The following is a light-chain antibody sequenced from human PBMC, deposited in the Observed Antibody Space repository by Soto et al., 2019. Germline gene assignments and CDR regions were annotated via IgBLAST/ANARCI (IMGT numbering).Light chain of an antibody. CDR3: SSYRSSTTFV. CDR1: SSDVGAYNY. V-gene: IGLV2-14*01. Sequence: QSALTQPASVSGSPGQSITISCTGTSSDVGAYNYVSWYQQYPGKAPKVIIFEVRKRPSGVSNRFSGSKSGDTASLTISGLQAEDEADYYCSSYRSSTTFVVGTGTKLTVL. CDR2: EVR. J-gene: IGLJ1*01.